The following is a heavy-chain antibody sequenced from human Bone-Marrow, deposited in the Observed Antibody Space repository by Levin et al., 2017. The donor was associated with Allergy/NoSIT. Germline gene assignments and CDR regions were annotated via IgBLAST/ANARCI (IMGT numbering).Heavy chain of an antibody. Sequence: SQTLSLTCTVSDASIRDNNFYWGWVRQPPGKGMAWIGSVYYTGTTHDNPSLKSRVAISVDTSKNQFSLKMSSVTAADTAIYYCARRGLRSFDYVDSWRQGTLVTVSS. J-gene: IGHJ4*02. CDR3: ARRGLRSFDYVDS. V-gene: IGHV4-39*01. D-gene: IGHD3-9*01. CDR1: DASIRDNNFY. CDR2: VYYTGTT.